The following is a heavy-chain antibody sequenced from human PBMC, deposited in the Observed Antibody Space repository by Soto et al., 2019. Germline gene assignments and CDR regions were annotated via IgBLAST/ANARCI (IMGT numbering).Heavy chain of an antibody. CDR2: ISKDGSHK. J-gene: IGHJ4*02. Sequence: GALRLSCAASGFSFSRYAIHWVRQAPGKGLEWVAVISKDGSHKYYLDSVKGRFTISRVNSKNILYLQMNSLRDEDTVVYYCARSRSGAVADSFDFWGQGTLVTVSS. V-gene: IGHV3-30*04. CDR1: GFSFSRYA. CDR3: ARSRSGAVADSFDF. D-gene: IGHD3-10*01.